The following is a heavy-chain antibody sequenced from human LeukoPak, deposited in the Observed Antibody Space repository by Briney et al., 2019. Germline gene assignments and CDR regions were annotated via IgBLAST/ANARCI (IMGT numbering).Heavy chain of an antibody. J-gene: IGHJ4*02. CDR1: GFTFSNAW. CDR3: TTSPPDGSGATGFDY. CDR2: IKSKTDGGTT. D-gene: IGHD1-26*01. Sequence: KSGGSLRLSCAASGFTFSNAWMSWVRQAPGKGLEWVGRIKSKTDGGTTDYAAPVKGRFTISRDDSKNTLYLQMNSLKTEDTAVYYCTTSPPDGSGATGFDYWGQGTLVTVSS. V-gene: IGHV3-15*01.